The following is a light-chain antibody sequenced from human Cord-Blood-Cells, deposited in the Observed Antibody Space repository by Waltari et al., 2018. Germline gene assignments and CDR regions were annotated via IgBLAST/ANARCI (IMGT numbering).Light chain of an antibody. CDR1: PSVLYSSNNKNY. CDR3: QQYYSTPIT. CDR2: WAS. V-gene: IGKV4-1*01. J-gene: IGKJ5*01. Sequence: DIVLTQSPASLAVSLGARATTNCKSSPSVLYSSNNKNYLAWYQQKPGQPPKLLIYWASTRESGVPDRFSGSGSGTDFTLTISSLQAEDVAVYYCQQYYSTPITFGQGTRLEIK.